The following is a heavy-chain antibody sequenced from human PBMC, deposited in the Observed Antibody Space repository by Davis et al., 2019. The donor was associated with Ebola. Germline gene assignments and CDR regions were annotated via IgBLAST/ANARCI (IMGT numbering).Heavy chain of an antibody. J-gene: IGHJ5*02. CDR1: GGSLSGYY. CDR3: AREGGGWYWYWNTRRPSGAASLFDP. CDR2: VNHSGST. Sequence: PSETLSLTCAVSGGSLSGYYWSWIRQAPGKGLEWIGEVNHSGSTNYNPSFKSRVTISVETSKNQFSLDLSSVTAADTAVYYCAREGGGWYWYWNTRRPSGAASLFDPWGQGTLVTVSS. D-gene: IGHD6-19*01. V-gene: IGHV4-34*01.